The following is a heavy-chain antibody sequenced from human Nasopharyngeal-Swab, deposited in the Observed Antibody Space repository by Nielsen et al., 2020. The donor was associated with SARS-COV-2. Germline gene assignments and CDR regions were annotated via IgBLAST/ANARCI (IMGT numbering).Heavy chain of an antibody. D-gene: IGHD2-8*01. J-gene: IGHJ4*02. V-gene: IGHV3-23*01. CDR2: LNYGGDDT. CDR3: ANRPALIGI. CDR1: GFMFSSPG. Sequence: GESLKISCAASGFMFSSPGMMWVRQAPGKGLEWVAVLNYGGDDTYYGDSVKGRFTISRDNSKNTLYLQMNSLRAEDTAVYYCANRPALIGIWGQGTLVTVSS.